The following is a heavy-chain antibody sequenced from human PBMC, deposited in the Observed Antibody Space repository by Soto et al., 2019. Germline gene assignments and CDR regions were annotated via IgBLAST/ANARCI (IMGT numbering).Heavy chain of an antibody. D-gene: IGHD3-3*01. J-gene: IGHJ6*02. CDR3: ARDRYYDFWSGYYKDPYYYGMDG. CDR2: IYSGGST. CDR1: GFTVSSNY. V-gene: IGHV3-53*01. Sequence: PGGSLRLSCAASGFTVSSNYMSWVRQAPGKGLEWVSVIYSGGSTYYADSVKGRFTISRDNSKNTLYLQMNSLRAEDTAVYYCARDRYYDFWSGYYKDPYYYGMDGWGQGTTVTVSS.